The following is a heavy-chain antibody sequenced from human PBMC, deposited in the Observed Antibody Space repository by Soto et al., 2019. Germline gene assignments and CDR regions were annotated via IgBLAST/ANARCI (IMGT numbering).Heavy chain of an antibody. Sequence: QVQLQQWGAGLLKPSETLSLTCAVYGGSFSGYYWSWIRQPPGKGLEWIGEINHSGSTNYNPSLKCRVTISVATSMNPFSLKLSSVTAADTGVHFCATGPRDWSRGALDIWGQGTMVTVSS. V-gene: IGHV4-34*01. CDR1: GGSFSGYY. J-gene: IGHJ3*02. CDR2: INHSGST. D-gene: IGHD3-9*01. CDR3: ATGPRDWSRGALDI.